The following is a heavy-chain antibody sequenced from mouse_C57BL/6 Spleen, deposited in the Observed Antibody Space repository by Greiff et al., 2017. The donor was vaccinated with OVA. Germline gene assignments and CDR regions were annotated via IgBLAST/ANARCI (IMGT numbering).Heavy chain of an antibody. J-gene: IGHJ4*01. CDR3: ARWEGITTVVATDYAMDY. D-gene: IGHD1-1*01. Sequence: VQLQQSGPELVKPGASVKMSCKASGYTFTDYNMHWVKQSHGKSLEWIGYINPNNGGTSYNQKFKGKATLTVNTSSSTAYMELRSLTSEDSAVYYCARWEGITTVVATDYAMDYWGQGTSVTVSS. V-gene: IGHV1-22*01. CDR1: GYTFTDYN. CDR2: INPNNGGT.